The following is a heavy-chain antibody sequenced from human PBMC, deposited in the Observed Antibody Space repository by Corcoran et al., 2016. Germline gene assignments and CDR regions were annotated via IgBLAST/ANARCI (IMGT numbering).Heavy chain of an antibody. Sequence: EVHLVESGGGLVQPGGSLRLSCAASGLTFRSSWMHWIRQAPGKGLVWVSHIKSDGAGASYADSVKGRFTISRDDAKNTVYLQMNSLRAEDTAVFYCARDVAYGSFDWGQGTLVTVSS. D-gene: IGHD6-19*01. CDR3: ARDVAYGSFD. CDR1: GLTFRSSW. CDR2: IKSDGAGA. V-gene: IGHV3-74*01. J-gene: IGHJ4*02.